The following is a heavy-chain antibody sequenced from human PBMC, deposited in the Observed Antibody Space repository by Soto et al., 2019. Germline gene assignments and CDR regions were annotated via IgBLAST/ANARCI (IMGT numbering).Heavy chain of an antibody. J-gene: IGHJ6*02. CDR1: GFTFSSYG. D-gene: IGHD2-2*01. CDR2: IWYDGSNK. CDR3: ARDCSSTSCSHYGMDV. V-gene: IGHV3-33*01. Sequence: QVQLVESGGGVVQPGRSLRLSCAASGFTFSSYGMHWVRQAPGKGLEWVAVIWYDGSNKYYADSVKGRFTISRDNSKNTLYLQMNSLRAEDTAVYYCARDCSSTSCSHYGMDVWGQGTTVTVSS.